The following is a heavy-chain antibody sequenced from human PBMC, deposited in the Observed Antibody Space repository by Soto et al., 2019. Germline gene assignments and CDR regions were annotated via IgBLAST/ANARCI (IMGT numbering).Heavy chain of an antibody. CDR2: INPSGGST. CDR3: ARDQRAMIVVVTQTLDAFDI. Sequence: ASLKVSCKASGYTFTSYYMHWVRQAPGQGLEWMGIINPSGGSTSYAQKFQGRVTMTRDTSTSTVYMELSSLRSEDTAVYYCARDQRAMIVVVTQTLDAFDIWGQGTMVTVSS. V-gene: IGHV1-46*01. CDR1: GYTFTSYY. D-gene: IGHD3-22*01. J-gene: IGHJ3*02.